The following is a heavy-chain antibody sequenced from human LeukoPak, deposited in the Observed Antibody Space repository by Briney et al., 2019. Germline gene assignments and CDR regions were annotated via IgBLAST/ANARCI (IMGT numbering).Heavy chain of an antibody. V-gene: IGHV4-39*07. CDR3: ARTARLDYYDSSGLDAFDI. D-gene: IGHD3-22*01. CDR2: VYYTGST. J-gene: IGHJ3*02. CDR1: GDSISSTIYY. Sequence: PSETLSLTCTVSGDSISSTIYYWGWIRQSPGRGLEWLGTVYYTGSTDYNPSLETRVTISVDTSKNQFSLNLRSVTAADTAVYYCARTARLDYYDSSGLDAFDIWGQGTMVTVSS.